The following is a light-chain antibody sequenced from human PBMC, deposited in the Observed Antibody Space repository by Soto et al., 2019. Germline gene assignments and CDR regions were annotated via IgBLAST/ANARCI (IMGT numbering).Light chain of an antibody. Sequence: EIVLTQSPATLSLSPRERATLSCRASQSVSSYLAWYQQRPGQAPSLLIYDASNRATGIPARFSGSGSGSDFTLTISSLEPEDSAVYYCQQRSTWPRTFGQGTKVEIK. V-gene: IGKV3-11*01. CDR2: DAS. CDR3: QQRSTWPRT. CDR1: QSVSSY. J-gene: IGKJ1*01.